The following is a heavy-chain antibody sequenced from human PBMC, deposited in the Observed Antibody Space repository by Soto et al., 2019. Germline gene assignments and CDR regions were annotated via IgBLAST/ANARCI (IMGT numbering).Heavy chain of an antibody. CDR1: GLTFDKYA. CDR2: IPGSGYTT. CDR3: TTDGSYAQYV. D-gene: IGHD2-2*01. J-gene: IGHJ6*02. V-gene: IGHV3-23*01. Sequence: PGGSLRLSCTVSGLTFDKYAMSWVRQAPGRGLQWVSTIPGSGYTTYYADSVRGRFTISRDNAKNTVYLQMNSLRAEDTALYYCTTDGSYAQYVWGQGTAVTVSS.